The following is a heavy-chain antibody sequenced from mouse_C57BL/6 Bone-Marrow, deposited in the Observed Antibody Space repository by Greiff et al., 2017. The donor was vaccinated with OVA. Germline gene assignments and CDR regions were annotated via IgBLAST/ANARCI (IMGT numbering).Heavy chain of an antibody. D-gene: IGHD1-1*01. V-gene: IGHV1-55*01. Sequence: VQLQQPGAELVKPGASVKMSCKASGYTFTSSWITWVKQRPGQGLEWIGDIYPGSGSTNYNEKFKSKATLTVDTSSSTAYMQLSSLTSEDSAVYYCARHYYYYGSSYEYWGQGTTLTVSS. CDR3: ARHYYYYGSSYEY. J-gene: IGHJ2*01. CDR1: GYTFTSSW. CDR2: IYPGSGST.